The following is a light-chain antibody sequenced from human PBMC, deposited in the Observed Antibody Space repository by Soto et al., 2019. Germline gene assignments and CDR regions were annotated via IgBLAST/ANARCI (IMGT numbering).Light chain of an antibody. J-gene: IGKJ1*01. CDR3: QQYGSSPET. Sequence: EIVLTQFPGTVSLSPGDRATLSCRASQSVSSSYLAWYQQKPGQAPRLLIYGASSRATGIPDRFSGSGSGTDFTLTISRLEPEDFAVYYCQQYGSSPETFGQGTKVDIK. CDR2: GAS. V-gene: IGKV3-20*01. CDR1: QSVSSSY.